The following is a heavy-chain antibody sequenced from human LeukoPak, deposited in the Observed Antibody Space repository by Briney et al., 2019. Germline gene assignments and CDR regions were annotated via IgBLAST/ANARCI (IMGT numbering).Heavy chain of an antibody. D-gene: IGHD7-27*01. V-gene: IGHV1-69*04. CDR3: ARGEIGSWGSGLGDHY. CDR1: GGTFSSYA. Sequence: ASVKVSCKASGGTFSSYAISWVRQAPGQGLEWMGRIIPILGIANYAQKFQGRVTITADKSTSTAYMELSSLRSEDTAVYYCARGEIGSWGSGLGDHYWGQGTLVTVSS. J-gene: IGHJ4*02. CDR2: IIPILGIA.